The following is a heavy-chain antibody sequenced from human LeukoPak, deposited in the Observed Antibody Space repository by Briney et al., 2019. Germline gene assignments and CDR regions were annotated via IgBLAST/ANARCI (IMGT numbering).Heavy chain of an antibody. Sequence: GGSLRLSCAASGFTFNKYDMYWVRQAPGTGLDWVAFISFDATKEHYADSVKGRFTISRDNSKNTLYLQMNSLRAEDTAVYYCAKAVIAFYCSGGSCYSDYWGQGTLVTVSS. CDR2: ISFDATKE. D-gene: IGHD2-15*01. CDR3: AKAVIAFYCSGGSCYSDY. CDR1: GFTFNKYD. V-gene: IGHV3-30*04. J-gene: IGHJ4*02.